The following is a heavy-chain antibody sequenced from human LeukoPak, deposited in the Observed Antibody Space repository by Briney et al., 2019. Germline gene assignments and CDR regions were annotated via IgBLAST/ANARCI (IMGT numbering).Heavy chain of an antibody. CDR3: ARHPILTGYNDY. V-gene: IGHV3-33*08. Sequence: PGGSLRLSCAASGFTFSSYGMHWVRQAPGKGLEWVAVIWYDGSNKYYADSVKGRFTISRDNSKNTLYLQMNSLRAEDTAVYYCARHPILTGYNDYWGQGTLVTVSS. CDR1: GFTFSSYG. J-gene: IGHJ4*02. D-gene: IGHD3-9*01. CDR2: IWYDGSNK.